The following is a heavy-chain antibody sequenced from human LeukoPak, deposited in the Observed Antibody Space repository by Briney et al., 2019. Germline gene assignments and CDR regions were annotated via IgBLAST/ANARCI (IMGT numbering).Heavy chain of an antibody. J-gene: IGHJ4*02. CDR1: GGSISSYY. D-gene: IGHD2-15*01. CDR3: ARAGYCSGGSCCFQVDY. CDR2: IYYSGST. V-gene: IGHV4-59*01. Sequence: SETLSLTCTVSGGSISSYYWSWIRQPPGKGREWIGYIYYSGSTNYNPSLKSRVTISVDTSENQFSLRLSSVTAADTAVYYCARAGYCSGGSCCFQVDYWGQGTLVTVSS.